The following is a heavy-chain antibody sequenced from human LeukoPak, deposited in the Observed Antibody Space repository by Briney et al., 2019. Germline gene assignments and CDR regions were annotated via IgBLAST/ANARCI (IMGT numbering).Heavy chain of an antibody. V-gene: IGHV3-48*02. CDR2: ISSSSSTI. D-gene: IGHD2-15*01. J-gene: IGHJ4*02. Sequence: GGSLRLSCAASGFTFSSYSMNWVRQAPGKGLEWVSYISSSSSTIYYADSVKGRFTISRDNAKNSLYLQMSSLRDEDTAVYYCARARGSCYDYWGQGTLVTVSS. CDR1: GFTFSSYS. CDR3: ARARGSCYDY.